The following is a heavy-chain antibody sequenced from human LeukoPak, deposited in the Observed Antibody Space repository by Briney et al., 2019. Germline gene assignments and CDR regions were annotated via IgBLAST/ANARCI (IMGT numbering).Heavy chain of an antibody. D-gene: IGHD6-13*01. CDR3: ARGGSWYHFDY. J-gene: IGHJ4*02. CDR2: ISSSGSTI. CDR1: GFTFSDYY. Sequence: GGSLRLSCAASGFTFSDYYMSWLRQAPGKGLEGVSYISSSGSTIYYADSVKGRFTISRDNAKTSLYLQMNRLRAEDTAVYYCARGGSWYHFDYWGQGTLVTVSS. V-gene: IGHV3-11*01.